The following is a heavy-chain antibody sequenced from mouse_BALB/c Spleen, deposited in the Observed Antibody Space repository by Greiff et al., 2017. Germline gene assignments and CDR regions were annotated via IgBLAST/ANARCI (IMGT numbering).Heavy chain of an antibody. V-gene: IGHV5-6-5*01. CDR3: AKGSHYDY. CDR2: ISSGGST. D-gene: IGHD2-5*01. J-gene: IGHJ2*01. Sequence: EVMLVESGGGLVKPGGSLKLSCAASGFTFSSYAMSWVRQTPEKRLEWVASISSGGSTYYPDSVKGLITISRDNARNILYLQMSSLKSEDTAMYYCAKGSHYDYWGQGTTLTVSA. CDR1: GFTFSSYA.